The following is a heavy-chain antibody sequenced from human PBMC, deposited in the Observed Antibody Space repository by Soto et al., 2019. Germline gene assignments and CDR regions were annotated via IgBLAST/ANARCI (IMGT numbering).Heavy chain of an antibody. CDR2: ISGSGGST. V-gene: IGHV3-23*01. Sequence: GGSLRLSCAASGFTFSSYAMSWVRQAPGKGLEWVSDISGSGGSTDYADSVKGRFTISRDNSKNTLYLQMNSLRAEDAAVYSCAKVLTQVDSWDYFDYWGQGTLVTVSS. CDR1: GFTFSSYA. CDR3: AKVLTQVDSWDYFDY. D-gene: IGHD6-13*01. J-gene: IGHJ4*02.